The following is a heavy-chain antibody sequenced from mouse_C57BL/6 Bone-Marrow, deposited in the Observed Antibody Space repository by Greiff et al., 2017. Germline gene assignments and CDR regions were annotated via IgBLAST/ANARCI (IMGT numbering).Heavy chain of an antibody. CDR2: IYPRSGNT. CDR3: AIYGNYAMDY. J-gene: IGHJ4*01. D-gene: IGHD2-1*01. V-gene: IGHV1-81*01. CDR1: GYTFTSYG. Sequence: QVQLQQSGAELARPGASVTLSCKASGYTFTSYGISWVKQRTGQGLEWIGEIYPRSGNTYYNEKFKGKATLTADKSSSTAYMELRSLTSEDSAVYFCAIYGNYAMDYWGQGTSVTVSS.